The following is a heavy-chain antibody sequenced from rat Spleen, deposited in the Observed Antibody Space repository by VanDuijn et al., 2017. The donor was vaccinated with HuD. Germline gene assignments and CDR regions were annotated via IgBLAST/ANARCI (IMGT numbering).Heavy chain of an antibody. CDR1: GFTFNNYW. CDR3: ARANYGYTFDY. J-gene: IGHJ2*01. Sequence: EVQVAESGGGSVQPGRSLKLSCVASGFTFNNYWMTWIRQAPGKGLEWVASITNHGGSTYYPDSVKDKFTISRDNAQNILYLQMSKLGSEDTAIYYCARANYGYTFDYWGQGVMVTVSS. V-gene: IGHV5-31*01. D-gene: IGHD1-6*01. CDR2: ITNHGGST.